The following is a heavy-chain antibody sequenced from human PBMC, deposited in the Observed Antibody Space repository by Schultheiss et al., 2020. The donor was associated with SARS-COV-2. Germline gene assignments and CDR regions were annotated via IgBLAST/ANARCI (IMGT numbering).Heavy chain of an antibody. J-gene: IGHJ5*02. Sequence: GGSLRLSCAASGFTFDDYAMHWVRQAPGKGLEWVSGISWNSGSIGYADSVKGRFTISRDNAKNSLYLQMNSLRDEDTAVYYCTRVRAWGQGTLVTVSS. V-gene: IGHV3-9*01. CDR1: GFTFDDYA. CDR2: ISWNSGSI. CDR3: TRVRA.